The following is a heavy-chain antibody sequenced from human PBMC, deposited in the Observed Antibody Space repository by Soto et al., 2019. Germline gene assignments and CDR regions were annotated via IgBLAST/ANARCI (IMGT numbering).Heavy chain of an antibody. Sequence: VGSLRLSCAASGFTFSSYGMHWVRQAPGKGLEWVAVISYDGSNKYYADSVKGRFTISRDNSKNTLYLQMNSLRAEDTAVYYCAKFQVSAMARGDYWGQGTLVTVSS. CDR3: AKFQVSAMARGDY. D-gene: IGHD3-10*01. J-gene: IGHJ4*02. V-gene: IGHV3-30*18. CDR2: ISYDGSNK. CDR1: GFTFSSYG.